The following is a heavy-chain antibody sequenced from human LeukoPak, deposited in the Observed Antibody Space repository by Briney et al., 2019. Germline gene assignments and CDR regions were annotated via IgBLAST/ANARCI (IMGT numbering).Heavy chain of an antibody. Sequence: GGSLRLSCAASGFTFDDYTMHWVRQAPGKGLEWVSLISWDGGSTYYADSVKGRFTISRDNSKNSLYLQMNSLRAEDTAVYYCARWDPQSYSSSDYWGQGTLVTVSS. J-gene: IGHJ4*02. CDR2: ISWDGGST. CDR3: ARWDPQSYSSSDY. CDR1: GFTFDDYT. V-gene: IGHV3-43*01. D-gene: IGHD6-6*01.